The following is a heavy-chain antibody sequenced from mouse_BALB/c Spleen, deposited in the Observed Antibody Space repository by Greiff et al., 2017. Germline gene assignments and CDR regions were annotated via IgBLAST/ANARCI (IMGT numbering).Heavy chain of an antibody. CDR1: GYTFTSYW. CDR2: INPSTGYT. Sequence: QVHVKQSGAELAKPGASVKMSCKASGYTFTSYWMHWVKQRPGQGLEWIGYINPSTGYTEYNQKFKDKATLTADKSSSTAYMQLSSLTSEDSAVYYCARDGGGYAMDYWGQGTSVTVSS. J-gene: IGHJ4*01. V-gene: IGHV1-7*01. CDR3: ARDGGGYAMDY.